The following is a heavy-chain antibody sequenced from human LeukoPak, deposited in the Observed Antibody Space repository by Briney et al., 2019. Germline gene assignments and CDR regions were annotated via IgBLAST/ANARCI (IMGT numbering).Heavy chain of an antibody. CDR3: ARDSDDSSGYGAFDI. J-gene: IGHJ3*02. CDR2: INHSGST. D-gene: IGHD3-22*01. V-gene: IGHV4-34*01. CDR1: GGSFSGDY. Sequence: PSETLSLTCAVYGGSFSGDYWSWIRQPPGKGLEWIGEINHSGSTNYNPSLKSRVTISADTSKNQFSLKLSSVTAADTAVYYCARDSDDSSGYGAFDIWGQGTIVTVSS.